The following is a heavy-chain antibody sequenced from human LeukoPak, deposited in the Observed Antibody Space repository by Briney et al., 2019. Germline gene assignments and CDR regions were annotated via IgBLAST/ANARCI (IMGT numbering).Heavy chain of an antibody. CDR2: INPNSGGT. V-gene: IGHV1-2*02. Sequence: ASVKVSCKASGYTFTGYYMHWVRQAPGQGLEWMGWINPNSGGTNYAQKFQGRVTMTRDTSISTAYMELSRLRSDDTAVYYCARIATAGYSSSWYDYWGQGTLVTVSS. J-gene: IGHJ4*02. D-gene: IGHD6-13*01. CDR1: GYTFTGYY. CDR3: ARIATAGYSSSWYDY.